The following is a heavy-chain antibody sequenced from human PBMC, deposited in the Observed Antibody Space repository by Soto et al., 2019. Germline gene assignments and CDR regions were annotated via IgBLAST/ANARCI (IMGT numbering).Heavy chain of an antibody. CDR2: INSDGSST. CDR3: TRDPAPSGWYDY. V-gene: IGHV3-74*01. Sequence: GGSLRLSCAASGFTLRDYWMHWVRQAPGKGLVWVSRINSDGSSTSYADSVKGRFIISRDSAKNMLYLQMNSLRAEDTALYYCTRDPAPSGWYDYWGRGTRVTV. J-gene: IGHJ4*02. CDR1: GFTLRDYW. D-gene: IGHD6-19*01.